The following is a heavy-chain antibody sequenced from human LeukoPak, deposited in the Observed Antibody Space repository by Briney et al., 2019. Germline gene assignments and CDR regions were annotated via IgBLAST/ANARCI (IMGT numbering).Heavy chain of an antibody. CDR3: ARRKIAAAGISDY. V-gene: IGHV1-8*01. J-gene: IGHJ4*02. CDR1: GYTFTSYD. Sequence: GASVKVSCKASGYTFTSYDINWVRQATGQELEWMGWMNPNSGNTGYAQKFQGRVTMTRNTSISTAYMELSSLRSEDTAVYYCARRKIAAAGISDYWGQGTLVTVSS. D-gene: IGHD6-13*01. CDR2: MNPNSGNT.